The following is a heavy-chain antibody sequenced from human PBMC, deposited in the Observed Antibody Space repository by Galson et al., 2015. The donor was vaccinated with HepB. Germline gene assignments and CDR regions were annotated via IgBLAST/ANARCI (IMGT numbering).Heavy chain of an antibody. CDR2: IGTAGDT. J-gene: IGHJ3*02. D-gene: IGHD3-10*01. CDR3: ARARGEELNDAFDI. CDR1: GFTFSSYD. V-gene: IGHV3-13*01. Sequence: SLRLSCAASGFTFSSYDMHWVRQATGKGLEWVSAIGTAGDTYYPGSVKGRFTISRENAKNSLYLQMNSLRAGDTAVYYCARARGEELNDAFDIWGQGTMVTVSS.